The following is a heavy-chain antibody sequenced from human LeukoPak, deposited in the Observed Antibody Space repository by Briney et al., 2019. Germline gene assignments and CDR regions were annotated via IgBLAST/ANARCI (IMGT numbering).Heavy chain of an antibody. D-gene: IGHD2-21*01. J-gene: IGHJ5*01. CDR2: IYTSGST. CDR3: ARFELWWLFAIES. CDR1: SGSISSGGYF. Sequence: SETLSLTCTVSSGSISSGGYFWSWIRQPPGKGLEWIGRIYTSGSTNYNPSLKSRLTISVDTSKNQFSLKLSSVTAADTAVYYCARFELWWLFAIESWG. V-gene: IGHV4-61*02.